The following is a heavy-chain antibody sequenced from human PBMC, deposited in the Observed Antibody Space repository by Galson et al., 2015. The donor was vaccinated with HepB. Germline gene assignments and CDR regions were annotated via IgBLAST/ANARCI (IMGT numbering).Heavy chain of an antibody. V-gene: IGHV5-51*01. J-gene: IGHJ6*02. CDR1: GYSFTSYW. CDR3: ARHASGGSEELLWSLGAYYYYYGMDV. D-gene: IGHD3-10*01. CDR2: IYPGDSDT. Sequence: SGAEVKKPGESLKISCKGSGYSFTSYWIGWVRQMPGKGLEWMGIIYPGDSDTRYSPSFQGQVTISADKSISTAYLQWSSLKASDTAMYYCARHASGGSEELLWSLGAYYYYYGMDVWGQGTTVTVSS.